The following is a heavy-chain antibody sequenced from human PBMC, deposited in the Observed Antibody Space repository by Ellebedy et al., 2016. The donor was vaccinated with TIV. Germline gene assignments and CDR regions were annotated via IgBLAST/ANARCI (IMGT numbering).Heavy chain of an antibody. CDR2: IWYDGSNK. CDR3: ARENWYNDY. CDR1: GFTFSSYG. V-gene: IGHV3-33*01. J-gene: IGHJ4*02. Sequence: PGGSLRLSCAASGFTFSSYGMHWVRQAPGKGLEWVAVIWYDGSNKYYADSVKGRFTISRDNAKNSVYLQMNSLRAEDTAVYYCARENWYNDYWGQGTLVTVSS. D-gene: IGHD1/OR15-1a*01.